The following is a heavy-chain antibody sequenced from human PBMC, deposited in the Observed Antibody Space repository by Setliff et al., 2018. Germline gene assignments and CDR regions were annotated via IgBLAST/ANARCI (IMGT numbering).Heavy chain of an antibody. CDR1: GGSISTYY. J-gene: IGHJ4*02. V-gene: IGHV4-59*01. Sequence: PSETLSLTCTVSGGSISTYYWSWIRQTPVKGLEWIGYVYYSGTTNYNPLFKSRVTISVDRPKNQFSLKLSSVTAADTGVYYCARDSALHSYHYDSSGYLDYWGQGALVT. D-gene: IGHD3-22*01. CDR2: VYYSGTT. CDR3: ARDSALHSYHYDSSGYLDY.